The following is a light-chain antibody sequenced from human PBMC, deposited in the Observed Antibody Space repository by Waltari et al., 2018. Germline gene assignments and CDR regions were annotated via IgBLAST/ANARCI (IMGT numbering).Light chain of an antibody. CDR2: DVT. J-gene: IGLJ1*01. CDR1: RSDVGGYDY. V-gene: IGLV2-14*03. CDR3: SSYTDTSTRYV. Sequence: QSALTQPASVSGSPGQSITISCTGARSDVGGYDYVSWYQQHPGKAPKLMIFDVTKRLSGVSTRFSPSKSGNTASLTISGLRAEDEADYYCSSYTDTSTRYVFGTGTKVTVL.